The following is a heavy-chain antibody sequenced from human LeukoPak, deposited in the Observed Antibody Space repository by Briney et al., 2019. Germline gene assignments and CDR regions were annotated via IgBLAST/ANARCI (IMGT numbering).Heavy chain of an antibody. CDR2: FDPEDGET. CDR3: ARVGSWYGRGLDYYYYYMDV. V-gene: IGHV1-24*01. Sequence: GASVKVSCKVSGYTLTELSMHWVRQAPGKGLEWMGGFDPEDGETIYAQKFQGRVTMTEDTSTDTAYMELSSLRSEDTAVYYCARVGSWYGRGLDYYYYYMDVWGKGTTVTVSS. D-gene: IGHD6-13*01. J-gene: IGHJ6*03. CDR1: GYTLTELS.